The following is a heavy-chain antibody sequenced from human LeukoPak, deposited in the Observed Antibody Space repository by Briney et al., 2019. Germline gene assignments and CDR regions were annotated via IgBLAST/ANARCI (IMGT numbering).Heavy chain of an antibody. D-gene: IGHD1-26*01. CDR1: GYTFTDYY. CDR2: INPNSGGT. CDR3: ARAHSARAHSGSYSFDY. J-gene: IGHJ4*02. V-gene: IGHV1-2*02. Sequence: ASVKVSCKASGYTFTDYYMHWVRQAPGQGLEWRGWINPNSGGTNYAQKFQGRVTRTRDTSISTAYIELSRLRSVDTAVYYCARAHSARAHSGSYSFDYRDQGTLVTVSS.